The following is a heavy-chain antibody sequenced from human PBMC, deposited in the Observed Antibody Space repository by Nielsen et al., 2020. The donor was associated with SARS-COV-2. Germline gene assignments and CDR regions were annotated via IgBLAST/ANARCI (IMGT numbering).Heavy chain of an antibody. CDR2: ISGSGGST. J-gene: IGHJ4*02. D-gene: IGHD6-13*01. V-gene: IGHV3-23*01. CDR3: AKEGYSSSWYAPGYYFDY. Sequence: GSLKISCAASGFTFSSYAMSWVRQAPGKGLEWVSAISGSGGSTYYADSVKGRFTISRDNSKNTLYLQMNSLRAEDTAVYYCAKEGYSSSWYAPGYYFDYWGQGTLVTVSS. CDR1: GFTFSSYA.